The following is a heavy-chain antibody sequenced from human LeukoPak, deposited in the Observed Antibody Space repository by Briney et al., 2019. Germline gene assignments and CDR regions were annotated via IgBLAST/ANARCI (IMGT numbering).Heavy chain of an antibody. CDR3: ARDKRAAYGSGSYPTDY. J-gene: IGHJ4*02. V-gene: IGHV3-33*01. CDR2: IWYDGSNK. CDR1: GFTFSSYG. D-gene: IGHD3-10*01. Sequence: GGSLRLSCAASGFTFSSYGMHWVRQAPGKGLEWVAVIWYDGSNKYYADSVKGRFTISRDNSKNTLYLQMNSLRAEDTAVYYCARDKRAAYGSGSYPTDYWGQGTLVTVSS.